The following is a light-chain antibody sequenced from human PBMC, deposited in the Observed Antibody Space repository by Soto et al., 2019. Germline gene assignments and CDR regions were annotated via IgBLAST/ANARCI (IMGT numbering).Light chain of an antibody. CDR1: SSNIGAGYD. CDR3: QSYDSSLSGVV. J-gene: IGLJ2*01. CDR2: GNT. Sequence: QSVLTQPPSVSGAPGQSVTISCTGTSSNIGAGYDVPWYQQLPGTAPKLLIYGNTNRPSGVPDRCSGSKSATSASLAITGRQAEDEADYYCQSYDSSLSGVVFGGGTKLTVL. V-gene: IGLV1-40*01.